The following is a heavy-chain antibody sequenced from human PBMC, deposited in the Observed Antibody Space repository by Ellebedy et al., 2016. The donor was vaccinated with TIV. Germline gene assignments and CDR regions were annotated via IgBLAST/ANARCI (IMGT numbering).Heavy chain of an antibody. CDR1: GGSLSDNY. CDR3: VSSASMDAFDL. J-gene: IGHJ3*01. Sequence: SETLSLTCAVSGGSLSDNYWTWIRQPPGKGLEWIGYIYYTGSTNYNPSLKSRVTISVNTPRNQFSLKLSSVTAAYTAVYYCVSSASMDAFDLWGQGTKVTVSS. V-gene: IGHV4-59*01. CDR2: IYYTGST. D-gene: IGHD3-16*01.